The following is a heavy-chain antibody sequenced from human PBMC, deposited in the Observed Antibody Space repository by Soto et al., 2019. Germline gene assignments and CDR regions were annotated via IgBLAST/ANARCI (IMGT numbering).Heavy chain of an antibody. Sequence: GGSLRLSCAASEFTFSTYAMSWVRQAPGKGLEWVSAISGSGGSTYYADSVKGRFTISRDTSKNTLYLQMNSLRAEDTALYYCAKSYSSNWYDYFDYWGQGTLVTVS. J-gene: IGHJ4*02. V-gene: IGHV3-23*01. D-gene: IGHD6-13*01. CDR2: ISGSGGST. CDR3: AKSYSSNWYDYFDY. CDR1: EFTFSTYA.